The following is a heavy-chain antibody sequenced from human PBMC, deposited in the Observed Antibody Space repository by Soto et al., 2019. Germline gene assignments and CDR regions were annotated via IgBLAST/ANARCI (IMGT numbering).Heavy chain of an antibody. CDR2: ISAYNGNT. J-gene: IGHJ3*02. Sequence: QVQLVQSGAEVKKPGASVKVSCKASGYTFTSYGISWVRQAPGQGLEWMGWISAYNGNTNYAQKLQGRVTMTTDTSTSTAYMELRSLGSDDTAVYYCARFKAVAGTGGGAFDIWGQGTMVTVSS. V-gene: IGHV1-18*01. CDR3: ARFKAVAGTGGGAFDI. D-gene: IGHD6-19*01. CDR1: GYTFTSYG.